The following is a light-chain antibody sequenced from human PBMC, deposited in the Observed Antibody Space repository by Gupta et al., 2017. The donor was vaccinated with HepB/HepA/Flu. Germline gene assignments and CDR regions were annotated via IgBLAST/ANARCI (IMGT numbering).Light chain of an antibody. J-gene: IGLJ3*02. CDR3: SSFRSSNIWV. V-gene: IGLV2-14*01. Sequence: QSALAQPASGSVSPGQSITISCAATSSDVGGSNHVSWFQQHPGNVPKLMIYEVSNRPSGVSARFSGSKSGNTASLTISGLQAEDEADYYCSSFRSSNIWVFGGGTKLTVL. CDR1: SSDVGGSNH. CDR2: EVS.